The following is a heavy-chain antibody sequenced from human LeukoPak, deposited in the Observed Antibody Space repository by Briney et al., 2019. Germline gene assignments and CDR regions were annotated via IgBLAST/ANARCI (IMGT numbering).Heavy chain of an antibody. D-gene: IGHD4/OR15-4a*01. V-gene: IGHV3-11*04. CDR1: GFILSDHY. Sequence: GGSLRLSWEASGFILSDHYMTWIRQAPGKGLEWLSYISRSGNIIYYADSVKGRFTISRDNAKNSLYLQMHSLRVEDTSVYYCARYDYGAFDIWGQGTVVSVSS. J-gene: IGHJ3*02. CDR3: ARYDYGAFDI. CDR2: ISRSGNII.